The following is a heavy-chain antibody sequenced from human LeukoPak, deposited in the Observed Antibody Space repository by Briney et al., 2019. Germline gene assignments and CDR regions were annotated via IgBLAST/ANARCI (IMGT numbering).Heavy chain of an antibody. CDR3: ARGSMVRGVIDY. CDR1: GFTFSSYA. J-gene: IGHJ4*02. CDR2: ISYDGSNK. D-gene: IGHD3-10*01. Sequence: GGSLRLSCAASGFTFSSYATHWVRQAPGKGLEWVAVISYDGSNKYYADSVKGRFTISRDNSKDTLYLQMNSLRAEDTAVYYCARGSMVRGVIDYWGQGTLVTVSS. V-gene: IGHV3-30*04.